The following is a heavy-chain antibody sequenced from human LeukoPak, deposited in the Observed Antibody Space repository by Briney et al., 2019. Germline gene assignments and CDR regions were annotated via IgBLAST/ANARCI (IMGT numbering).Heavy chain of an antibody. CDR2: IYSSGST. D-gene: IGHD3-10*01. CDR1: GFTVSSNY. J-gene: IGHJ6*02. Sequence: GGSLRLSCAASGFTVSSNYMSWVRQAPGKGLEWVSVIYSSGSTYYADSVKGRFTISRDNSKNTLYLQMNSLRAEDTAVYYCARELHGSGSYPNYYYYYGMDVWGQGTTVTVSS. V-gene: IGHV3-53*01. CDR3: ARELHGSGSYPNYYYYYGMDV.